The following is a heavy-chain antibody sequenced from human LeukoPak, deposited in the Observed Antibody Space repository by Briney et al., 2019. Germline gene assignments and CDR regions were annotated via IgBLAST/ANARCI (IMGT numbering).Heavy chain of an antibody. Sequence: SETLSLTCTVSGGYISSCYWSWIRQPAGKGLEWIGRIYSSGSTNYNPSLKSRVTMSVDTSKNQFSLKLSSVTAADTAAYYCARGGSGSYYTPYDHWGQGILVAVSS. D-gene: IGHD3-10*01. V-gene: IGHV4-4*07. CDR2: IYSSGST. J-gene: IGHJ4*02. CDR1: GGYISSCY. CDR3: ARGGSGSYYTPYDH.